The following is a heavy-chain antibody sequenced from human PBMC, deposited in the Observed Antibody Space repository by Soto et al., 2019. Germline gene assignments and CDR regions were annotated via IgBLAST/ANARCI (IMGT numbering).Heavy chain of an antibody. D-gene: IGHD6-19*01. J-gene: IGHJ4*02. CDR1: RYTFTGYA. CDR2: INAGNGNT. V-gene: IGHV1-3*05. CDR3: ARAVAVAADFDY. Sequence: QVQLVQSGAEEKKPGASVKVSCKGSRYTFTGYAMHWVRQAPGQRLEWMGWINAGNGNTKYSQKFQGRVTITRDTSASTAYMDLSSLRSEHTAVYYCARAVAVAADFDYWGQGTLVTVSS.